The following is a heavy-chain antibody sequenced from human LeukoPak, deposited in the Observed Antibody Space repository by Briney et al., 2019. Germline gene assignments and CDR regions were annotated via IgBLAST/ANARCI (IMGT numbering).Heavy chain of an antibody. J-gene: IGHJ4*02. CDR1: GGYISSYY. Sequence: PSETLSLTCTVSGGYISSYYWSWIRQPPGKGLEWIGYIYYSGSTDYNPSLKSRVTISVDTSKNQFSLKLSSVTAADTAVYYCAREGVTKYYFDYWGQGTLVTVSS. CDR2: IYYSGST. V-gene: IGHV4-59*01. D-gene: IGHD4-11*01. CDR3: AREGVTKYYFDY.